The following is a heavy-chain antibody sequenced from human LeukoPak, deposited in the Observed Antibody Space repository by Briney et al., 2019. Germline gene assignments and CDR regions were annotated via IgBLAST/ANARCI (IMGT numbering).Heavy chain of an antibody. J-gene: IGHJ6*02. CDR3: AREGFYSSAEGYYYYGMDV. CDR1: GFTFSSYA. Sequence: GGSLRLSCAASGFTFSSYAMSWVRQAPGKGLEWVSAISGSGGSTYYADSVKGRFTISRDNAKNSLYLQMNSLRDEDTAVYHCAREGFYSSAEGYYYYGMDVWGQGTTVTVSS. CDR2: ISGSGGST. D-gene: IGHD3-22*01. V-gene: IGHV3-23*01.